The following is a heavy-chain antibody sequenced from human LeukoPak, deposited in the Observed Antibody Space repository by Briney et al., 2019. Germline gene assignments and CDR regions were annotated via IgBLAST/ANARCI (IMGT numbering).Heavy chain of an antibody. V-gene: IGHV1-69*13. Sequence: ASVKVSCKASGGTFSSYAISWVRQPPGQGLEWMGGIIPIFGTANYAQKFQGRVMITADESTSTAYMELSSLRSEDTAVYYCARLDYYDSSGYYLDYWGQGTLVTVSS. J-gene: IGHJ4*02. CDR3: ARLDYYDSSGYYLDY. CDR2: IIPIFGTA. D-gene: IGHD3-22*01. CDR1: GGTFSSYA.